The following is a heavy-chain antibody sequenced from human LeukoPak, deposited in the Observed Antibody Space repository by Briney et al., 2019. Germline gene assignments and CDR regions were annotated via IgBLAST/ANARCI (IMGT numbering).Heavy chain of an antibody. CDR1: GYTFTGYY. Sequence: GASVKVSCMASGYTFTGYYMHWVRQAPGQGLAWMGWINPNSGGTNYAQKFQGRVTMTRDTSISTAYMELSRLRSDDTAVYYCARDYYGSGREEYFQHWGQGTLVTVSS. CDR2: INPNSGGT. CDR3: ARDYYGSGREEYFQH. D-gene: IGHD3-10*01. J-gene: IGHJ1*01. V-gene: IGHV1-2*02.